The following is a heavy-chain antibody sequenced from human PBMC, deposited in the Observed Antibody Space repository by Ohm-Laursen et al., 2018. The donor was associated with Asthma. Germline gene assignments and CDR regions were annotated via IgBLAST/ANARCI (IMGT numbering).Heavy chain of an antibody. CDR3: AKDFPLNYYDSSGYYYL. CDR2: ISGSGGST. CDR1: GFTFSSYA. Sequence: LSLTCAASGFTFSSYAMSWVRQAPGKGLEWVSAISGSGGSTYYADSVKGRFTISRDNSKNTLYLQMNSLRAEDTAVYYCAKDFPLNYYDSSGYYYLWGQGTLVTVSS. D-gene: IGHD3-22*01. J-gene: IGHJ4*02. V-gene: IGHV3-23*01.